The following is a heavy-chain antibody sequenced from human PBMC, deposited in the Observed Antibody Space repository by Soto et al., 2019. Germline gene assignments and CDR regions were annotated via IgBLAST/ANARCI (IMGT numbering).Heavy chain of an antibody. D-gene: IGHD6-13*01. V-gene: IGHV1-8*01. J-gene: IGHJ4*02. CDR3: ARERAAAGFDY. CDR1: GYTFTSYD. Sequence: ASVKVSCKASGYTFTSYDINWVRQATGQGLEWMGWMNPNSGNTGYAQKFQGRFTMTRNTSISTAYMELSSLRSEDTAVYYCARERAAAGFDYWGQGTLVTVSS. CDR2: MNPNSGNT.